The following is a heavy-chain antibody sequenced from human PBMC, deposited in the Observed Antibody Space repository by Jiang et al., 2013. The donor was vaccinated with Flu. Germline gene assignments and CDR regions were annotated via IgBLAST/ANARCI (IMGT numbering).Heavy chain of an antibody. CDR1: GGSISSYY. V-gene: IGHV4-34*01. CDR2: INHSGST. Sequence: LLKPSETLSLTCTVSGGSISSYYWSWIRQPPGKGLEWIGEINHSGSTNYNPSLKSRVTISVDTSKNQFSLKMSSVTAADTAVYFCARRGTAAGPEPLWGKGTTVTVSS. D-gene: IGHD6-13*01. J-gene: IGHJ6*04. CDR3: ARRGTAAGPEPL.